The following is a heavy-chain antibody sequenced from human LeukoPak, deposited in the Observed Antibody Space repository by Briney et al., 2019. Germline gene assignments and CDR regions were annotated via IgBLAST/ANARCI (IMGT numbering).Heavy chain of an antibody. CDR2: ISGSGGST. CDR1: GFTFSSYA. V-gene: IGHV3-23*01. J-gene: IGHJ4*02. CDR3: AKEGRTYYYDSSGYVQTGDDY. D-gene: IGHD3-22*01. Sequence: PGGSLRLSCAASGFTFSSYAMSWVRQAPGKGLEWVSAISGSGGSTYYADSVKGRFTISRDNSKNTLYLQMNSLRAEDTAVYYCAKEGRTYYYDSSGYVQTGDDYWGQGTLVTVSS.